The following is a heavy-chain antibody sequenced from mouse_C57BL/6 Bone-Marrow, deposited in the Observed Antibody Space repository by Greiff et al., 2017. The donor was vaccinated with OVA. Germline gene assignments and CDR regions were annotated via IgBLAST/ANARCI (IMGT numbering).Heavy chain of an antibody. CDR1: GYTFTDYY. CDR3: ARGGNYAWFAY. Sequence: VQLQQSGPELVKPGASVKISCKASGYTFTDYYMNWVKQSHGKSLEWIGDINPNNGGTSYNQKFKGKATLTVDKSSSTAYMELRSLTSEDSAVYYCARGGNYAWFAYWGQGTLVTVSA. CDR2: INPNNGGT. D-gene: IGHD2-1*01. J-gene: IGHJ3*01. V-gene: IGHV1-26*01.